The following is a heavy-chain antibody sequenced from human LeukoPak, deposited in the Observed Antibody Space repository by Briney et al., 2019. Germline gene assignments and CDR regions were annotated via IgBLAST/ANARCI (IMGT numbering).Heavy chain of an antibody. Sequence: PSETLSLTCTVSGGSISSYYWSWIRQPPGKGLEWIGYIYTSGSTNYNPSLKSRVTISVDTPKNQFSLKLSSVTAADTAVYYCARQESVFGVVIDNWFDPWGQGTLVTVSS. V-gene: IGHV4-4*09. D-gene: IGHD3-3*01. CDR2: IYTSGST. CDR1: GGSISSYY. CDR3: ARQESVFGVVIDNWFDP. J-gene: IGHJ5*02.